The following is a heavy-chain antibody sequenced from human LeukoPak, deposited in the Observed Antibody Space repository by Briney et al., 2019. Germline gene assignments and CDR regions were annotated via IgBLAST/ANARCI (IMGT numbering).Heavy chain of an antibody. CDR2: IYPGDSDT. D-gene: IGHD3-10*01. CDR1: GYSFTRYW. V-gene: IGHV5-51*01. J-gene: IGHJ6*03. Sequence: GESLKISCKGSGYSFTRYWIGWVRQMPGKGLEWMGIIYPGDSDTRYSPSFQGQVTISADKSISPAYLQWSSLKASDTAMYYCARTRYYGSSYNYMDVWGKGTTVTVSS. CDR3: ARTRYYGSSYNYMDV.